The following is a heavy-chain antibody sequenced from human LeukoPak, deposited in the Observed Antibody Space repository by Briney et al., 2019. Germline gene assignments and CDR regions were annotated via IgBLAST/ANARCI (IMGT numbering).Heavy chain of an antibody. Sequence: GGSLRLSCAASGFTFSNFGVNWVRQAPGKRLEWVSYISSRSSTIYYADSVKGRFTISRDNAKNSLSLQMNSLRAEDTAVYYCASRAHFWSGPGGWGQGTLVTVSS. D-gene: IGHD3-3*02. J-gene: IGHJ4*02. CDR3: ASRAHFWSGPGG. CDR1: GFTFSNFG. CDR2: ISSRSSTI. V-gene: IGHV3-48*04.